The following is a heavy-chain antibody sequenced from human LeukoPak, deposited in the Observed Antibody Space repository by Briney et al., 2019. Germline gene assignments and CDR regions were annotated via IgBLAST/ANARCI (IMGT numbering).Heavy chain of an antibody. CDR1: GFTFSSYS. CDR2: ISSSSSYI. V-gene: IGHV3-21*01. J-gene: IGHJ4*02. CDR3: ARGYSGYDQYFDY. Sequence: GGSLRLSCAASGFTFSSYSMTWVRQAPGKGLEWVSSISSSSSYIYYADSVKGRSTISRDNAKNSLYLQMNSLRAEDTAVYYCARGYSGYDQYFDYWGQGTLVTVSS. D-gene: IGHD5-12*01.